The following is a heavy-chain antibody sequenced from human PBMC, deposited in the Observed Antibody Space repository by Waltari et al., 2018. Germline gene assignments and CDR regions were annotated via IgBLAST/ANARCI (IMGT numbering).Heavy chain of an antibody. CDR3: ARSRRDFWSGYFDY. V-gene: IGHV4-59*01. CDR2: IYYSGST. D-gene: IGHD3-3*01. Sequence: QVQLQESGPGLVKPSETLSLTCTVSGGSISRYYWSWIRPPPGKGLEWIGDIYYSGSTNYNPSLKSRVTISGDTSKNQFSLKLSSVTAADTAVYYCARSRRDFWSGYFDYWGQGTLVTVSS. J-gene: IGHJ4*02. CDR1: GGSISRYY.